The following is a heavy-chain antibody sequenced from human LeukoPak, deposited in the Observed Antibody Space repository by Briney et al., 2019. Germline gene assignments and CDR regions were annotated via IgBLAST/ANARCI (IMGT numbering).Heavy chain of an antibody. D-gene: IGHD3-3*01. CDR2: MNPNSGNT. CDR1: GYTFTSYD. V-gene: IGHV1-8*03. Sequence: ASVKVSCKASGYTFTSYDINWVRQATGQGLEWMGWMNPNSGNTGYAQKFQGRVTITRNTPISTAYMELSSLRSEDTAVYYCARPYYDFWSGYRDAFDIWGQGTMVTVSS. J-gene: IGHJ3*02. CDR3: ARPYYDFWSGYRDAFDI.